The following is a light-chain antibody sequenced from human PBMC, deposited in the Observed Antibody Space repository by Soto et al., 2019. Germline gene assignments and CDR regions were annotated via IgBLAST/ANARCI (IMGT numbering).Light chain of an antibody. CDR2: SAS. V-gene: IGKV3-15*01. Sequence: IVLTQSPATLSLSPGDRATLSFRARQRVSNYLVWYQQKPGPVHRRAIYSASTRATGIPARFSGSGPGTEFTLNFNSLQSEDFAVYYCQQYNNWPRTCGQGTKVAI. CDR1: QRVSNY. J-gene: IGKJ1*01. CDR3: QQYNNWPRT.